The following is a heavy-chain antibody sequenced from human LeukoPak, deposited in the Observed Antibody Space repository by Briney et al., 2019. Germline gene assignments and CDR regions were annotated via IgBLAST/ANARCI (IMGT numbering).Heavy chain of an antibody. J-gene: IGHJ4*02. Sequence: GGALRLSCVASGFIFCTYGVHWVRPAPGKGLEWVAVISYDGTNKCYADSVKGRFTISRDNAKNTLHLQVNSLRAEDTAFYYCAKDPPGVPGWGQGTLVTVSS. CDR2: ISYDGTNK. CDR3: AKDPPGVPG. CDR1: GFIFCTYG. V-gene: IGHV3-30*18. D-gene: IGHD2-2*01.